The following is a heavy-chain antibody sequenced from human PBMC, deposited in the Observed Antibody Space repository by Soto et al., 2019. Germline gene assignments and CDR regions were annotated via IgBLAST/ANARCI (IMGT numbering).Heavy chain of an antibody. CDR2: VSASGDST. CDR3: ATAYGPRFHDF. Sequence: GGSLRLSCAASGFTFSNYGMTWVRRAPGKGLDWVSGVSASGDSTYYADSVKGRFTISRDNSKKTLYLQMNSLRAEDTAVYYCATAYGPRFHDFWGQGTLVTVSS. CDR1: GFTFSNYG. J-gene: IGHJ4*02. V-gene: IGHV3-23*01. D-gene: IGHD3-10*01.